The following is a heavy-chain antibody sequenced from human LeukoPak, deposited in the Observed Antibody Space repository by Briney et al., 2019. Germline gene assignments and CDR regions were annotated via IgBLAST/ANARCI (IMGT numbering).Heavy chain of an antibody. Sequence: SETLSLTCTVSGGSISSYYWSWIRQPPGKGLEWIGYIYYSGSTYYNPSLKSRVTISVDTSKNQFSLKLSSVTAADTAVYYCARGEKYRRSPYFDYWGQGTLVTVSS. V-gene: IGHV4-59*12. CDR2: IYYSGST. J-gene: IGHJ4*02. CDR1: GGSISSYY. CDR3: ARGEKYRRSPYFDY. D-gene: IGHD5-18*01.